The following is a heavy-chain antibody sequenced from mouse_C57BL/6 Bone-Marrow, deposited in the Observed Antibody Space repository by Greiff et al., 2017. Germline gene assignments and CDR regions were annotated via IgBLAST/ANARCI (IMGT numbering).Heavy chain of an antibody. V-gene: IGHV1-55*01. CDR2: IYPGSGST. CDR3: ASPYYSNYWYFDV. D-gene: IGHD2-5*01. J-gene: IGHJ1*03. CDR1: GYTFTSYW. Sequence: QVQLQQPGAELVKPGASVKMSCKASGYTFTSYWITWVKQRPGQGLEWIGDIYPGSGSTNYNEKFKSKATLTVDTSSSTAYLQLSSLTSEDSAVYYCASPYYSNYWYFDVWGTGTAVTVSS.